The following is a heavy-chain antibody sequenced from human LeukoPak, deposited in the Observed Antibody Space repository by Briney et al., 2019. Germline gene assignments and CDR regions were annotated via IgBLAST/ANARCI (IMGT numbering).Heavy chain of an antibody. CDR3: ARRAVVVPAARGYYYYDMDV. Sequence: PSETLSLTSTVSGGSISSYYWSWIRQPPGKGLEWIGYIYYSGSTNYNPSLKSRVTISVDTSKNQFSLKLSSVTAADTAVYYCARRAVVVPAARGYYYYDMDVWGKGTTVTVSS. V-gene: IGHV4-59*01. J-gene: IGHJ6*03. D-gene: IGHD2-2*01. CDR1: GGSISSYY. CDR2: IYYSGST.